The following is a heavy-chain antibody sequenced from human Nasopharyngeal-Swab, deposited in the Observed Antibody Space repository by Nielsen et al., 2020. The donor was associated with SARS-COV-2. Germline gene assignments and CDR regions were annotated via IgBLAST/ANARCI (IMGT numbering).Heavy chain of an antibody. CDR2: INANSGGT. V-gene: IGHV1-2*04. CDR3: ARVRYYYDSHGAFDI. D-gene: IGHD3-22*01. Sequence: ASVKVSCKASGFNGDYLHWLRQSPGQGLEWMGWINANSGGTNYAQKFQGWVTMTRDTSISTAYMELSRLRSDDTAVYYCARVRYYYDSHGAFDIWGQGTMVTVSS. CDR1: GFNGDY. J-gene: IGHJ3*02.